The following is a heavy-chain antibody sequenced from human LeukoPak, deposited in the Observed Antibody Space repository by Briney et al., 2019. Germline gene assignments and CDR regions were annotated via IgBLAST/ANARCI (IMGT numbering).Heavy chain of an antibody. CDR3: AKEGGWNDFDY. D-gene: IGHD1-1*01. Sequence: GGSLRLSCAASGFTVSISYMSWVRQAPGKGLEWVSILYSGGFTYYADSVKGRFTISRDNSKNTLYLQMNSLRAEDTAVYYCAKEGGWNDFDYWGQGTLVTVSS. CDR2: LYSGGFT. J-gene: IGHJ4*02. V-gene: IGHV3-66*01. CDR1: GFTVSISY.